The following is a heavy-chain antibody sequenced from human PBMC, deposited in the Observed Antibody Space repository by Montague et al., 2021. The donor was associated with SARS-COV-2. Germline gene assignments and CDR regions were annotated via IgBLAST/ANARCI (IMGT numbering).Heavy chain of an antibody. CDR3: ARATLGITMIVVVMTAIDYCFDY. CDR1: GGSLSGYY. J-gene: IGHJ4*02. V-gene: IGHV4-34*01. Sequence: SETLSLTCAVYGGSLSGYYWSWIRQPPGKGLEWIGEIHHSGSTNYNPSLKSRVIISVDTSKNQFSLKLSSVTAADTAVYYCARATLGITMIVVVMTAIDYCFDYWGQGNLGTVSS. D-gene: IGHD3-22*01. CDR2: IHHSGST.